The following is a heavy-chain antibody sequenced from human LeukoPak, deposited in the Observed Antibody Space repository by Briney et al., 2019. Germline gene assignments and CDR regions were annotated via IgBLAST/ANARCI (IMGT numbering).Heavy chain of an antibody. J-gene: IGHJ4*02. V-gene: IGHV3-30*18. Sequence: GGSLRLSCAASGFTFSSYGMHWVRQAPGKGLEWVAVISYDGSNKYYADSVKGRFTISRDNSKNTLYLQMNGLRAEDTAVYYCAKGFLGGSGDWGQGTLVTVSS. CDR2: ISYDGSNK. CDR1: GFTFSSYG. CDR3: AKGFLGGSGD. D-gene: IGHD3-10*01.